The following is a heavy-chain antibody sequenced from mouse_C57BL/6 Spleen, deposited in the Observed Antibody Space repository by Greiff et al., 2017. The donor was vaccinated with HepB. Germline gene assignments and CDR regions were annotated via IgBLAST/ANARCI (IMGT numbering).Heavy chain of an antibody. V-gene: IGHV1-52*01. CDR1: GYTFTSYW. J-gene: IGHJ1*03. CDR2: IDPSDSET. CDR3: ARGEGKEDWYFDV. Sequence: QVQLQQPGAELVRPGSSVKLSCKASGYTFTSYWMHWVKQRPIQGLEWIGNIDPSDSETHYNQKFKDKATLTVDKSSSTAYMQLSSLTSEDSAVYYCARGEGKEDWYFDVWGTGTTVTVSS.